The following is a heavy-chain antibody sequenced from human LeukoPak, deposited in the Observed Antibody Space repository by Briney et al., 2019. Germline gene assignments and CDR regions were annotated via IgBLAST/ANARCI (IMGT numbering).Heavy chain of an antibody. V-gene: IGHV3-48*04. CDR2: ISSSSSTI. CDR3: ARGLVGATRGSYFYY. D-gene: IGHD1-26*01. CDR1: GFTFSSYS. Sequence: QSGGSLRLSCAASGFTFSSYSMNWVRQAPGKGLEWVSYISSSSSTIYYADSVKGRFTISRDNAKNSLYLQMNSLRAEDTAVYYCARGLVGATRGSYFYYWGQGTLVTVSS. J-gene: IGHJ4*02.